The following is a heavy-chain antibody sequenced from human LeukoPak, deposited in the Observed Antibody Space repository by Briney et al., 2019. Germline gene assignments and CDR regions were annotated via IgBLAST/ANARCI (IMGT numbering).Heavy chain of an antibody. CDR1: GFTFRDFG. Sequence: GGSLRLSCAASGFTFRDFGMNWVRQTPEKGLEWISHINGGGDSTHYAGSVKGRFTISRDNSQNTLYVQMNSLRAEDSALYYCVKGPYYESPALDSWGQGTLVTVSS. D-gene: IGHD3-16*01. CDR3: VKGPYYESPALDS. CDR2: INGGGDST. V-gene: IGHV3-23*01. J-gene: IGHJ4*02.